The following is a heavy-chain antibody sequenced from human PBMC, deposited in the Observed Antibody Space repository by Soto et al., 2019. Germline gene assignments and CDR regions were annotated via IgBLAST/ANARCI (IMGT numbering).Heavy chain of an antibody. CDR3: ATYSSLDY. Sequence: PGGSLRLSCAASGFTVSSNYMSWVRQAPGKGLEWVSLIYSGGSTYYADSVKGRFTISRDNSKNTLYLQMNSLRAEDTAVYYCATYSSLDYWGQGTLVTGSS. CDR2: IYSGGST. D-gene: IGHD6-13*01. V-gene: IGHV3-53*01. CDR1: GFTVSSNY. J-gene: IGHJ4*02.